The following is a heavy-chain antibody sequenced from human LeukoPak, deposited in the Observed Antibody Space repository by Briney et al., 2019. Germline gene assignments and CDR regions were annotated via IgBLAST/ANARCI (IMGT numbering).Heavy chain of an antibody. V-gene: IGHV4-59*08. CDR1: GGSISSYY. Sequence: NSSETLSLTCTVSGGSISSYYWSWIRQPPGKGLEWIGYIYYSGSTNYNPSLKSRVTISVDTSKNQFSLKLSSVTAADTAVYYCARRGSYSHWYFDLWGRGTLVTVSS. D-gene: IGHD1-26*01. CDR3: ARRGSYSHWYFDL. J-gene: IGHJ2*01. CDR2: IYYSGST.